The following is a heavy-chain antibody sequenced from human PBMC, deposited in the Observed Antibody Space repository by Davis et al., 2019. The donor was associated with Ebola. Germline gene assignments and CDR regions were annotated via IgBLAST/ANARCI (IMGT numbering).Heavy chain of an antibody. CDR3: ARQSRIYEGHY. Sequence: MPSETLSLTCTVSGGSISSYYWGWIRQPPGKGLEWIGSIYYSGSTYYNPSLKSRVTISVDTSKNQFSLKLSSVTAADTAVYYCARQSRIYEGHYWGQGTLVTVSS. D-gene: IGHD5/OR15-5a*01. CDR1: GGSISSYY. J-gene: IGHJ4*02. CDR2: IYYSGST. V-gene: IGHV4-39*01.